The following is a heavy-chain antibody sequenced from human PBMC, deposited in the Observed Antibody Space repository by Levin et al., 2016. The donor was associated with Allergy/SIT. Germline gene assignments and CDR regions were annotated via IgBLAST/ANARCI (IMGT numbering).Heavy chain of an antibody. D-gene: IGHD3-9*01. J-gene: IGHJ6*02. CDR3: ARDSHGGAGYSGEGMDV. Sequence: SETLSLTCTVSGGSISSGGYYWSWIRQHPGKGLEWIGYIYYSGSTYYNPSLKSRVTISVDTSKNQFSLKLSSVTAADTAVYYCARDSHGGAGYSGEGMDVWGQGTTVTVSS. CDR1: GGSISSGGYY. CDR2: IYYSGST. V-gene: IGHV4-31*03.